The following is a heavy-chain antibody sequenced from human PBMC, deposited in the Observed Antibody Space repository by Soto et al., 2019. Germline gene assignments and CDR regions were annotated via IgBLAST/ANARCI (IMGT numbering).Heavy chain of an antibody. CDR2: ISSSSSTI. J-gene: IGHJ3*02. CDR1: GFTFSSYS. Sequence: EVQLVESGGGLVQPGGSLRLSCAASGFTFSSYSMNWVRQAPGKGLEWVSYISSSSSTIYYADSVKGRFTISRDNAKNSLYLQMNGLRAEDTAVYYCARLVKIVVAATHDAFDIWGQGTMVTVSS. D-gene: IGHD2-15*01. V-gene: IGHV3-48*01. CDR3: ARLVKIVVAATHDAFDI.